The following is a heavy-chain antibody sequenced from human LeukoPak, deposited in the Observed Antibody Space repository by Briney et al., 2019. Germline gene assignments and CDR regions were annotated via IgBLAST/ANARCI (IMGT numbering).Heavy chain of an antibody. V-gene: IGHV4-39*07. J-gene: IGHJ4*02. Sequence: PSETLSLTCTVSGGSISSSSYYWGWIRQPPGKGLEWIGSIYYSGSTYYNPSLKSRVTISVDRSKNQFSLKLSSVTAADTAVYYCERWVGANHYFDYWGQGTLVTVSS. D-gene: IGHD1-26*01. CDR3: ERWVGANHYFDY. CDR2: IYYSGST. CDR1: GGSISSSSYY.